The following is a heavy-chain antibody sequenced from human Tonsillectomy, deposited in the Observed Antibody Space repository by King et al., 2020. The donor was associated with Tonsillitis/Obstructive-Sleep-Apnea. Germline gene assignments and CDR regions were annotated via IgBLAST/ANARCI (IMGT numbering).Heavy chain of an antibody. Sequence: VQLQQWGAELLKPSETLSLTCAVYGGSFSGFHWSWIRQPPGKGLEWIGEINHSGTTNYNPSLKSRVAILIDTSKSQFSLQLTSVTASDTAVYYCARGVLRGPDLYCFDYWAQGTLVTVSS. J-gene: IGHJ4*02. CDR2: INHSGTT. CDR1: GGSFSGFH. CDR3: ARGVLRGPDLYCFDY. V-gene: IGHV4-34*01. D-gene: IGHD4/OR15-4a*01.